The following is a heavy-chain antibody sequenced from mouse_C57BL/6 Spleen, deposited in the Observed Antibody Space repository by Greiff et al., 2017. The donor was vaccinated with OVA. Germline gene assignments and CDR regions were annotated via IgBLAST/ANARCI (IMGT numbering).Heavy chain of an antibody. V-gene: IGHV5-4*01. CDR2: ISDGGSYT. J-gene: IGHJ2*01. CDR3: ARETDPDAGY. CDR1: GFTFSSYA. Sequence: EVKVVESGGGLVKPGGSLKLSCAASGFTFSSYAMSWVRQTPEKRLEWVATISDGGSYTYYPANVKGRFTISRDNAKNNLYLQMSHLKSEDTAMYYCARETDPDAGYWGQGTTLTVSS.